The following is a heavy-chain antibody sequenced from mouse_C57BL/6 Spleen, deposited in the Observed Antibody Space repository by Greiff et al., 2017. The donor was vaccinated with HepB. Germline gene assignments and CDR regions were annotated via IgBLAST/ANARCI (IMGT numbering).Heavy chain of an antibody. V-gene: IGHV1-69*01. CDR2: IDPSDSYT. J-gene: IGHJ4*01. Sequence: QVQLQQPGAELVMPGASVKLSCKASGYTFTSYWMHWVKQRPGQGLEWIGEIDPSDSYTNYNQKFKGKSTLTVDKSSITAYMQLSSLTSEDSAVYYCARRIYGNYDYAMDYWGQGTSVTVSS. CDR1: GYTFTSYW. D-gene: IGHD2-1*01. CDR3: ARRIYGNYDYAMDY.